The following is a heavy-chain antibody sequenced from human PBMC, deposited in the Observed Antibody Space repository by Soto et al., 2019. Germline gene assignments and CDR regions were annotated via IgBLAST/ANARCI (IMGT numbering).Heavy chain of an antibody. V-gene: IGHV6-1*01. CDR1: GDSVSSNSAS. CDR3: TRESMSGWSDF. Sequence: SQTLSLPCAISGDSVSSNSASWNWIRQSSSRGFEWLGRTYLRSQWYSDYAVSMKSRITIKPDTSKNQFSLQLNSVTPDDTAIYHCTRESMSGWSDFWGQGKLVTVSS. CDR2: TYLRSQWYS. D-gene: IGHD6-19*01. J-gene: IGHJ4*02.